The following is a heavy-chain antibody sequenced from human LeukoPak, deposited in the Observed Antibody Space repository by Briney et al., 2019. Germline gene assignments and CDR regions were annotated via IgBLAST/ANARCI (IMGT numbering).Heavy chain of an antibody. D-gene: IGHD3-10*01. J-gene: IGHJ4*02. CDR3: VRDSGFRSLDC. Sequence: GGSLRLSCTASGFSLSNYWMTWVRQTPGKGLEWLAQINGEGSEKYLVDSVKGRFTISRDNAKNSLYLQMNSLRADDTAVYFCVRDSGFRSLDCWGQGTLVTVSS. V-gene: IGHV3-7*01. CDR2: INGEGSEK. CDR1: GFSLSNYW.